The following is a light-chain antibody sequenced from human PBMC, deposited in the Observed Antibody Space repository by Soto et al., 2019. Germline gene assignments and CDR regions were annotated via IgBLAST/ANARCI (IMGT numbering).Light chain of an antibody. Sequence: EFVLTQSPGTLSLSPGERATLACRASQSVSSTFLAWYQQKPGQPPRLLIYGASTRGTGIPDRFSGSGSGTDFTLTISRLEPEDFAVYYCQHYGSSPPLTFGGGTNVEIK. J-gene: IGKJ4*01. CDR2: GAS. CDR1: QSVSSTF. V-gene: IGKV3-20*01. CDR3: QHYGSSPPLT.